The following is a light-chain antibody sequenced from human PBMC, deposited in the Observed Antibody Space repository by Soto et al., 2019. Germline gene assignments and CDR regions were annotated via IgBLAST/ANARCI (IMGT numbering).Light chain of an antibody. V-gene: IGKV3-15*01. Sequence: EIVLTQSPSTLSVSPGERATLSCRASQSVSSCLAWYQQKPGQARRLLIYGASTRATGIPARFSGSGSGTEFTLTISSLQSEDFAVYYCQQYNNWPVTFGQGTKVDI. CDR3: QQYNNWPVT. CDR2: GAS. CDR1: QSVSSC. J-gene: IGKJ1*01.